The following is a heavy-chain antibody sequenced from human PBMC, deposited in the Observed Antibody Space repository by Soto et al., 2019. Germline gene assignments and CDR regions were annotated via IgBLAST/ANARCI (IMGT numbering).Heavy chain of an antibody. CDR3: ARRKERSGPNYFDL. Sequence: ASVKVSCKASGYTFGTYDFNWVRQAPGQGLEWMGWMNPNSGNTGYAQKFRGRVSMTRNTSISTAYMELSNLRSEDTALYFCARRKERSGPNYFDLWGQGTLVTVSS. CDR2: MNPNSGNT. V-gene: IGHV1-8*01. D-gene: IGHD6-25*01. CDR1: GYTFGTYD. J-gene: IGHJ4*02.